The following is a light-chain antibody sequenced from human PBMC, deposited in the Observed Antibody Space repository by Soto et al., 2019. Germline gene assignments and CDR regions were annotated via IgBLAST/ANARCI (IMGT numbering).Light chain of an antibody. CDR2: DAS. CDR1: QSVGRDF. J-gene: IGKJ4*01. V-gene: IGKV3-20*01. CDR3: QQYASSPLT. Sequence: EIVLTQSPGTLSLSPGERATLSCRASQSVGRDFLAWYQQKPGQAPRLLIYDASSRATGIPDRFSGSGSGTDFTLTISRLEPEDFAEFYCQQYASSPLTFGGGTKVGIK.